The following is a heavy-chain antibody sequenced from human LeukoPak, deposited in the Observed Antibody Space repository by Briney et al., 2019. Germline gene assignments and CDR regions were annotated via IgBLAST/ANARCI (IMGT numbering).Heavy chain of an antibody. CDR1: GHTFTTYW. Sequence: GESLKISCKGSGHTFTTYWIGWVRQMPGKGLVWMGIIYPGDSDIRYSPSFQGQVTISADKSINTAYLQWSSLKASDTAMYYCATTIYHYDDRGYYYWGQGTLVTVSS. CDR2: IYPGDSDI. D-gene: IGHD3-16*01. J-gene: IGHJ4*02. CDR3: ATTIYHYDDRGYYY. V-gene: IGHV5-51*01.